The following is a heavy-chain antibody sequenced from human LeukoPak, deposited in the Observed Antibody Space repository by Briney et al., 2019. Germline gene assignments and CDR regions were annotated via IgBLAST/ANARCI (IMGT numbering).Heavy chain of an antibody. Sequence: GGSLRLSCAASGFTFSNSWVTWVRQAPGKGLEWVASIKQDGSAQHYVDSVKGRFAISRDNAKSSLYLQMNSLRHEDTAIYYCARNRAAPENWGHGTLVTVSS. J-gene: IGHJ4*01. CDR3: ARNRAAPEN. D-gene: IGHD1-14*01. V-gene: IGHV3-7*01. CDR2: IKQDGSAQ. CDR1: GFTFSNSW.